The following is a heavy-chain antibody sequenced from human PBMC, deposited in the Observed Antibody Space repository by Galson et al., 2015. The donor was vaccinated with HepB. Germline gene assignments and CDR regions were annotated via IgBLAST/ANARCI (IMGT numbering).Heavy chain of an antibody. J-gene: IGHJ4*02. Sequence: SLRLSCAASGFTFSSYAMHWVRQAPGKGLEWVAVISYDGSNKYYADSVKGRFTISRDNSKNTLYLQMNSLRAEDTAVYYCARDYPLLPPRITMIVVDPTYYFDYWGQGTLVTVSS. CDR2: ISYDGSNK. CDR1: GFTFSSYA. D-gene: IGHD3-22*01. CDR3: ARDYPLLPPRITMIVVDPTYYFDY. V-gene: IGHV3-30-3*01.